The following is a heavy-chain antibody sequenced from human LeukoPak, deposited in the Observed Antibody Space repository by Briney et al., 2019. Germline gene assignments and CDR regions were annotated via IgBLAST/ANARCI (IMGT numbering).Heavy chain of an antibody. CDR2: IIVGSGQT. J-gene: IGHJ5*02. D-gene: IGHD3-10*01. CDR3: AAGDTMVRGVIIPFAP. Sequence: SVKVSCKASGFTLINSAVQWVRQARGQRLEWVGWIIVGSGQTRYAQKFQEGVTITRDMSTSTAFLELSSLRSEDSAVYYCAAGDTMVRGVIIPFAPWGQGTLVTVSS. V-gene: IGHV1-58*01. CDR1: GFTLINSA.